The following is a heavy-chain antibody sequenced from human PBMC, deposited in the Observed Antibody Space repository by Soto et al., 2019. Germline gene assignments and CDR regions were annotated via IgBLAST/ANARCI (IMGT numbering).Heavy chain of an antibody. D-gene: IGHD4-17*01. V-gene: IGHV4-59*12. Sequence: SETLSLTCTVSGASISRYYWSWIRQSPGKGLEWIGYLYNTGSTIYNPSLKSRVTISVDTSKNQFSLKLNSVTAADTAVYYCARSQTTVTSYDYWGQGTLVTVSS. CDR3: ARSQTTVTSYDY. CDR2: LYNTGST. J-gene: IGHJ4*02. CDR1: GASISRYY.